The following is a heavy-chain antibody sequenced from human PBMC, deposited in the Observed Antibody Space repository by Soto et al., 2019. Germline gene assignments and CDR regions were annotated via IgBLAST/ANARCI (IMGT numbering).Heavy chain of an antibody. CDR2: INPSGGST. Sequence: ASVKVSCKASGYTFTSYYMHLVRQPPGQGHEWMGIINPSGGSTSYAQKFQGRVTMTRDTSTSTVYMELSSLRSEDTAVYFCARDGEVLELFGYWGQGTLVTVSS. J-gene: IGHJ4*02. CDR3: ARDGEVLELFGY. D-gene: IGHD1-7*01. V-gene: IGHV1-46*01. CDR1: GYTFTSYY.